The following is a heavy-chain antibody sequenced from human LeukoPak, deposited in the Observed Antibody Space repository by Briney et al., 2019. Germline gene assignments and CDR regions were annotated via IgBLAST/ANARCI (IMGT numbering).Heavy chain of an antibody. D-gene: IGHD1-1*01. J-gene: IGHJ4*02. V-gene: IGHV3-33*01. CDR2: IWYDGSNK. CDR1: GFTFSSYG. CDR3: TRVGPGRDLGY. Sequence: GSLRLSCAASGFTFSSYGMHWVRQAPGKGLEWVAVIWYDGSNKYYADSVKGRLTISRDNSKNTLYLQMTSLRVEDTAVYYCTRVGPGRDLGYWGQGTLVTVSS.